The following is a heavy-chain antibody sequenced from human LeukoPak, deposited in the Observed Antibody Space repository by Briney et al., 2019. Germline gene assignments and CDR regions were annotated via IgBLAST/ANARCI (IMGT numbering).Heavy chain of an antibody. CDR2: ISPNTGGT. D-gene: IGHD1-14*01. Sequence: ASVKVSCKASGYTFKDYYMHWMRQAPGQGPEWMGRISPNTGGTNYAQKFRGRVAMTRDSSLSTAYMELSRPTSDDTAVYYCARNGRDGGTSKVITPDYWGQGTLVTVSS. J-gene: IGHJ4*02. V-gene: IGHV1-2*06. CDR1: GYTFKDYY. CDR3: ARNGRDGGTSKVITPDY.